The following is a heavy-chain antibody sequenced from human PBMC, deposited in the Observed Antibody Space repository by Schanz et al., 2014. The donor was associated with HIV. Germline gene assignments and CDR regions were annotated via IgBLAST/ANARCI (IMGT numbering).Heavy chain of an antibody. CDR2: ISESGGRT. CDR1: GFTFSRYW. CDR3: AKMARSVAANTNFDY. V-gene: IGHV3-23*04. Sequence: EVQLVESGGGLVQPGGSLRLSCAASGFTFSRYWMTWVRQAPGKGLEWVSSISESGGRTYYADSVNGRFTISRDNSKNALYLQMNSLRPEDTAVYYCAKMARSVAANTNFDYWGQGTLVTVSS. D-gene: IGHD6-19*01. J-gene: IGHJ4*02.